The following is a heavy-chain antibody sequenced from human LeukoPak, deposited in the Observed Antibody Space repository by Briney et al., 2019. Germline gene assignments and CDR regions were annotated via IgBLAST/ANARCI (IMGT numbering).Heavy chain of an antibody. V-gene: IGHV3-21*01. CDR1: GFTFSSYS. CDR3: TRDPPYCGGDCYHFDY. J-gene: IGHJ4*02. Sequence: PGGSLRLSCAASGFTFSSYSMNWVRQAPGKGLEWVSYITSSNNHINYADSVKGRFTISRDNAKNSLFLQMNSLRAEDTAVYYCTRDPPYCGGDCYHFDYWGQGTLVTASP. D-gene: IGHD2-21*02. CDR2: ITSSNNHI.